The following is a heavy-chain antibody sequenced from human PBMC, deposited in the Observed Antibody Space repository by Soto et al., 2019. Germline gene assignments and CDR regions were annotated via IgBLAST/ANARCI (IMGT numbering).Heavy chain of an antibody. Sequence: ASVKVSCKASGYTFTSYVISWVRQAPGQGLEWMGWSSAYNGNTNYAQKLQGRVTMTTDTSTSTAYMELRSLRSDDTAVYYCAGAVAAPGYNWFDPWGQGTLVTVSS. D-gene: IGHD6-19*01. CDR1: GYTFTSYV. V-gene: IGHV1-18*01. J-gene: IGHJ5*02. CDR3: AGAVAAPGYNWFDP. CDR2: SSAYNGNT.